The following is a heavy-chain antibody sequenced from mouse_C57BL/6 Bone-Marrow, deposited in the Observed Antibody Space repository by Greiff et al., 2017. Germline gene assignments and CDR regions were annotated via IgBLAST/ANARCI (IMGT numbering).Heavy chain of an antibody. J-gene: IGHJ1*03. CDR1: GYAFTNYL. CDR3: ARLEFDGSSGDWYFDV. CDR2: INPGSGGT. V-gene: IGHV1-54*01. Sequence: VMLVESGAELVRPGTSVKVSCKASGYAFTNYLIEWVKQRPGQGLEWIGVINPGSGGTKYNEKFKGKATLTVDTSSSTAYMELHSLTSEDSAVYFCARLEFDGSSGDWYFDVWGTGTTVTVSS. D-gene: IGHD1-1*01.